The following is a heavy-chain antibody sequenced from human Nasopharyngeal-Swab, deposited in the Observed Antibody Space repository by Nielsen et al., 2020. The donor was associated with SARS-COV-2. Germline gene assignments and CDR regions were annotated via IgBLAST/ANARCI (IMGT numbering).Heavy chain of an antibody. CDR3: ARPMRPMGHYYFGMDV. J-gene: IGHJ6*02. Sequence: GESLKISCKGSGYIFTTYWIGWVRQMPGKGLEWVGIIYPGDSNTRYSPSFQGQVTISVDKYSSTAYLQWSSLKASDTAIYYCARPMRPMGHYYFGMDVWGQGTTVTVSS. D-gene: IGHD1-26*01. CDR2: IYPGDSNT. CDR1: GYIFTTYW. V-gene: IGHV5-51*01.